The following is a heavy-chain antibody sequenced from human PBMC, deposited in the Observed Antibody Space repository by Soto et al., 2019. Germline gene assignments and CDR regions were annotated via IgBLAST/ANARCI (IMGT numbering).Heavy chain of an antibody. V-gene: IGHV4-31*03. CDR1: GGSISRGGYY. CDR3: ARVRYCSGGSCYPRFDP. J-gene: IGHJ5*02. CDR2: IYYSGST. Sequence: SSQALSLTCTVSGGSISRGGYYWSWIRQHPGKGLEWIGYIYYSGSTYYNPSLKSRVTISVDTSKNQFSLKLSSVTAADTAVYYCARVRYCSGGSCYPRFDPWGQGTLVTVSS. D-gene: IGHD2-15*01.